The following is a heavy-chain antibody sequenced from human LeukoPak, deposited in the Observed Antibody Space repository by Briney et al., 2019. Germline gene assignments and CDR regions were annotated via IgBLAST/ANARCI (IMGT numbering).Heavy chain of an antibody. CDR1: GFTFSSYS. V-gene: IGHV3-48*01. D-gene: IGHD5-18*01. CDR2: ISSSSSTI. CDR3: AKEGSYNYYYMDV. Sequence: GGSLRLSCAASGFTFSSYSMNWVRQAPGKGLEWVSYISSSSSTIYYADSVKGRFTISRDNAKNSLYLQMNSLRAEDTAVYYCAKEGSYNYYYMDVWGKGTTVTVSS. J-gene: IGHJ6*03.